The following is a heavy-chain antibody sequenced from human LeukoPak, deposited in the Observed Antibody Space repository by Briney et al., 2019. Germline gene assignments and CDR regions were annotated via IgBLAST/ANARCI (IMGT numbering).Heavy chain of an antibody. J-gene: IGHJ3*02. V-gene: IGHV4-31*03. CDR2: IYYSGST. Sequence: SQTLSLTCTVSGGSISSGGYYWSWIRQHPGKGLEWIGYIYYSGSTNYNPSLKSRVTISVDTSKNQLSLKLSSVTAADTAVYYCARPLIVGSTSGAFDIWGQGTMVTVSS. D-gene: IGHD1-26*01. CDR1: GGSISSGGYY. CDR3: ARPLIVGSTSGAFDI.